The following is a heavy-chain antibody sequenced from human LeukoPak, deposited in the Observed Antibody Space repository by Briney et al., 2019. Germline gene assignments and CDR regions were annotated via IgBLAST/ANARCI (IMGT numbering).Heavy chain of an antibody. Sequence: GGSLRLSCAASGFTVSSNYMSWVRQAPGKGLEWVAVMWFDGSNKNYVDSVKGRFTISRDISKNTVFLQMNSLRVEDTAVYYCARRPGIAAAGIDYWGQGTLVTVSS. CDR3: ARRPGIAAAGIDY. D-gene: IGHD6-13*01. CDR1: GFTVSSNY. V-gene: IGHV3-33*08. CDR2: MWFDGSNK. J-gene: IGHJ4*02.